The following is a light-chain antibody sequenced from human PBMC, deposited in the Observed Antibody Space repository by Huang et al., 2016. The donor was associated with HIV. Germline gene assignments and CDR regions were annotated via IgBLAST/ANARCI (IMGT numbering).Light chain of an antibody. Sequence: IVMTQSPATLSVSPGERATLSCRASQSIINNLAWYQQKPGQAPRRLIYGASTRASGIPARFSGSGSGTEFTLTISRLQSEDFAVYYCQQYNNWPPSTFGGGTKVEIK. V-gene: IGKV3-15*01. J-gene: IGKJ4*01. CDR2: GAS. CDR1: QSIINN. CDR3: QQYNNWPPST.